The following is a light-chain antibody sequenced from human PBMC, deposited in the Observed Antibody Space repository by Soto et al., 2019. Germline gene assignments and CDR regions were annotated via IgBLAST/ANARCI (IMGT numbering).Light chain of an antibody. Sequence: IVLTQSPGTLSLSPGERAALSCRASQTINSGYLAWYQQKPGQAPRLLIYGASSRATGVPDRFSGSGSGTDFTLTISRLEPEDFAVYYCQQYGSWTFGRGTKVEIK. CDR1: QTINSGY. V-gene: IGKV3-20*01. CDR2: GAS. CDR3: QQYGSWT. J-gene: IGKJ1*01.